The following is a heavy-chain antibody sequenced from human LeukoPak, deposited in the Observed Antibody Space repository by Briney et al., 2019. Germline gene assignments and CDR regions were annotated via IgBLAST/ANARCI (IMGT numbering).Heavy chain of an antibody. D-gene: IGHD2-2*01. Sequence: SETLSLTCAVYGGSFSAYFWTWIRQPPGKGLGWIGEINHRGITSYNPSLKSRVTISVDTPKNQFSLNLTSVTAADTALYYCARGGRGVPTARRFKPGNWFGPWSQGTLVTVSS. V-gene: IGHV4-34*01. CDR1: GGSFSAYF. CDR2: INHRGIT. CDR3: ARGGRGVPTARRFKPGNWFGP. J-gene: IGHJ5*02.